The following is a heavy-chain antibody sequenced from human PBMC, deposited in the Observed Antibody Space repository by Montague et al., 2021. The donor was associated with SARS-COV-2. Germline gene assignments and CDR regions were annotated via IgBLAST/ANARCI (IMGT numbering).Heavy chain of an antibody. Sequence: SETLSLTCTVSGGSISSSSYYWGWIRQPPGKELEWIGSIYYSGSTYYNPSLKSRVTISVDTSKNQFSLKLSSMTAADTAVYYCAGKSITMVQGVIMGAFDIWGQGTMVTVSS. CDR2: IYYSGST. J-gene: IGHJ3*02. CDR3: AGKSITMVQGVIMGAFDI. D-gene: IGHD3-10*01. CDR1: GGSISSSSYY. V-gene: IGHV4-39*07.